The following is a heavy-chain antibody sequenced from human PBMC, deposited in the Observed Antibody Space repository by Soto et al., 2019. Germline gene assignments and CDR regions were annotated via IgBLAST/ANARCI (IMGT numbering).Heavy chain of an antibody. CDR2: IGTAGDT. D-gene: IGHD6-19*01. J-gene: IGHJ6*02. V-gene: IGHV3-13*01. Sequence: GVSLRLSCAASGFTFSIYDMHWVRQATGKGLEWVSAIGTAGDTYYPGSVKGRFTISRENAKNSLYLQMNSLRAEDTAVYYCAREGSGSAGMDVWGQGTTVTVSS. CDR1: GFTFSIYD. CDR3: AREGSGSAGMDV.